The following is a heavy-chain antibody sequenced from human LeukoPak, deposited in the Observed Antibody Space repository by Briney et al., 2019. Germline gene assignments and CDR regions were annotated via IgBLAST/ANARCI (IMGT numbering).Heavy chain of an antibody. CDR3: ARDTDQYCGRDCYVDY. CDR2: ISSSSSYI. J-gene: IGHJ4*02. Sequence: GGSLRLSCAASGFSFSFYWMHWVRQAPGKGLEWVSSISSSSSYIYYADSVKGRFTISRDNARNSLYLQMNSLRAEDTAVYYCARDTDQYCGRDCYVDYWGQGTLVTVSS. CDR1: GFSFSFYW. V-gene: IGHV3-21*01. D-gene: IGHD2-21*02.